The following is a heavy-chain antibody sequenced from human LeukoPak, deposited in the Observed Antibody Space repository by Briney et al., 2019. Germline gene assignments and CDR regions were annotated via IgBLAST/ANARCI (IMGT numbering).Heavy chain of an antibody. J-gene: IGHJ4*02. CDR1: GGSISSSSYY. V-gene: IGHV4-39*07. CDR3: ARAGTPTFDY. D-gene: IGHD6-13*01. CDR2: IYYSGST. Sequence: SETLSLTCTVSGGSISSSSYYWGWIRQPPGKGLEWIGSIYYSGSTYHNPSLKSRVTISVDTSKNQFSLKLSSVTAADTAVYYCARAGTPTFDYWGQGTLVTVSS.